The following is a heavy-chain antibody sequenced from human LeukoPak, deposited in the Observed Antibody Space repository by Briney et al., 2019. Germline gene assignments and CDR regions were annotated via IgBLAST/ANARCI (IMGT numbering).Heavy chain of an antibody. CDR1: GFTFSSYE. V-gene: IGHV3-48*03. CDR2: ISSSGSTI. CDR3: ARCRDGYKTFDY. D-gene: IGHD5-24*01. Sequence: GGSLRLSCAASGFTFSSYEMNWVRQAPGKGLEWVSYISSSGSTIYYADSVKGRFTISRDNAKNSLYLQMNSLRAEDTAVYYCARCRDGYKTFDYWGQGTLVTVSS. J-gene: IGHJ4*02.